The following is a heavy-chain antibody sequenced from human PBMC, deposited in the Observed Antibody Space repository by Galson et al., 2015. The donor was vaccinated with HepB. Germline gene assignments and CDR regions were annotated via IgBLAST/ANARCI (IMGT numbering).Heavy chain of an antibody. CDR2: INPNSGGT. CDR3: ARGGSGSYFSFCDY. D-gene: IGHD1-26*01. Sequence: SVKVSCKASGYTFTGYYMHWVRQAPGQGLEWMGWINPNSGGTNYAQKFQGRVTMTRDTSISTAYMELNRLRSDDTAVYYCARGGSGSYFSFCDYWGQGTLVTVSS. CDR1: GYTFTGYY. J-gene: IGHJ4*02. V-gene: IGHV1-2*02.